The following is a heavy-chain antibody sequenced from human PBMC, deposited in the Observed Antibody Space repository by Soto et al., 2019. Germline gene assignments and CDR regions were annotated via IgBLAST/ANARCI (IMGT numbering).Heavy chain of an antibody. V-gene: IGHV3-23*01. Sequence: GGSLRLSCAASGFTFSSYAMSWVRQAPGKGLEWVSAISGSGGSTYYADSVKGRFTISRDNSKNTLYLQMNSLRAEDTAVYYCAKAPPFDFWSGYPTGSSNWFDPWGQGTLVTVSS. CDR3: AKAPPFDFWSGYPTGSSNWFDP. CDR1: GFTFSSYA. J-gene: IGHJ5*02. CDR2: ISGSGGST. D-gene: IGHD3-3*01.